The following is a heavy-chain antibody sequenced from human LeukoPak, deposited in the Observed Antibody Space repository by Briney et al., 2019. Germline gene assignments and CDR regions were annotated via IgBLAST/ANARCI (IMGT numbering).Heavy chain of an antibody. CDR1: GYTLTELS. D-gene: IGHD3-22*01. J-gene: IGHJ5*02. V-gene: IGHV1-24*01. CDR2: FDPEDGET. Sequence: ASVKVPCKVSGYTLTELSMHWVRQAPGKGLEWMGGFDPEDGETIYAQKFQGRVTMTEDTSTDTAYMELSSLRSEDTAVYYCARGYYDSSGYYPDNWFDPWGQGTLVTVSS. CDR3: ARGYYDSSGYYPDNWFDP.